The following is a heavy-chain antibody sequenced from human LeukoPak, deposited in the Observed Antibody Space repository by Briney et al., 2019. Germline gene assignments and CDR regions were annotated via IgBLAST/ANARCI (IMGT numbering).Heavy chain of an antibody. CDR3: ARERRDGYNLAAFLDY. CDR1: GYIFTGYY. V-gene: IGHV1-2*02. D-gene: IGHD5-24*01. J-gene: IGHJ4*02. CDR2: INPNSGDT. Sequence: GASVKVSCKASGYIFTGYYLHWVRQAPEQGLESMGWINPNSGDTNFAQKFQGSVSMTRDTSISTAYMELSSLRSDDTAVYYGARERRDGYNLAAFLDYWGQGTLVTVSS.